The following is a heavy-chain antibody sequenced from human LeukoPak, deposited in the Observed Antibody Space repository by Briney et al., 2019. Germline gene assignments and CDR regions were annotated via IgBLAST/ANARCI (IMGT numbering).Heavy chain of an antibody. V-gene: IGHV3-23*01. D-gene: IGHD6-19*01. J-gene: IGHJ4*02. CDR3: ANTGPPPYRSGWSSPVVYYFDD. CDR2: IGTEDST. Sequence: GGPLTLPCAPSVFSFSSYPLIGPPQAPGKGGEWVSSIGTEDSTFYADSVKGRFTISRDNSKNTLYLQMYSLRAEDTAVYHCANTGPPPYRSGWSSPVVYYFDDWGQGTLVTVSS. CDR1: VFSFSSYP.